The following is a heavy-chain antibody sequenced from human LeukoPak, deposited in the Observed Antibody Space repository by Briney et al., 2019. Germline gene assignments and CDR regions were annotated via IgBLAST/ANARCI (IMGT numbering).Heavy chain of an antibody. D-gene: IGHD2/OR15-2a*01. V-gene: IGHV3-74*01. CDR2: INNDGIST. Sequence: GGSLRLSCAASGFSFSDYWMHWVRQAPGKGLVWVSRINNDGISTVYADSVEGRFTISRDNAKNTLFLQMNSLRAEDTAVYYCVRGGFRTFDYWGQGTLVTVSS. CDR3: VRGGFRTFDY. J-gene: IGHJ4*02. CDR1: GFSFSDYW.